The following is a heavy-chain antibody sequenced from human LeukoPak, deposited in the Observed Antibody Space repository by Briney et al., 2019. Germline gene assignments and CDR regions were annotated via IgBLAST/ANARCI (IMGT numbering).Heavy chain of an antibody. CDR2: ISGNNGNT. CDR3: ARKPPYYDSDGPRWALDI. V-gene: IGHV1-18*01. CDR1: GYTFATSG. Sequence: GASVKVSCKASGYTFATSGITWVRQAPGQGLEWMGWISGNNGNTDYAKKFQGRVTMTRDTSTSTAYMELRSLKSDDTAVYFCARKPPYYDSDGPRWALDIWGQGTMVTVSS. D-gene: IGHD3-22*01. J-gene: IGHJ3*02.